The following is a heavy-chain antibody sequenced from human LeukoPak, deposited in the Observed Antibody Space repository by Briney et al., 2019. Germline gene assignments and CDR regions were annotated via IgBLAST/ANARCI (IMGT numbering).Heavy chain of an antibody. CDR3: ARRYCSSTSCYLDAFDI. Sequence: ASVKVSCKASGGTFSSYAISWVRQAPGQGLEWMGWINTNTGNPTYAQGFTGRFVFSLDTSVSTAYLQISSLKAEDTAVYYCARRYCSSTSCYLDAFDIWGQGTMVTVSS. J-gene: IGHJ3*02. V-gene: IGHV7-4-1*02. D-gene: IGHD2-2*01. CDR1: GGTFSSYA. CDR2: INTNTGNP.